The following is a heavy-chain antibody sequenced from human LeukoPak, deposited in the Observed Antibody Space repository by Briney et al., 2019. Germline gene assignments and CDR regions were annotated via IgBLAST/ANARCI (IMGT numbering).Heavy chain of an antibody. J-gene: IGHJ4*02. Sequence: PGGSLRLSCAASGFTFSSYAMHWVRQAPGKGLEWVAVISYDGSNKYYADSVKGRFTISRDNSKNTLYLQMNSLRAEDTAVYYCAIAPICGDYHFVDYWGQGTLVTVSS. CDR1: GFTFSSYA. D-gene: IGHD4-17*01. CDR2: ISYDGSNK. CDR3: AIAPICGDYHFVDY. V-gene: IGHV3-30-3*01.